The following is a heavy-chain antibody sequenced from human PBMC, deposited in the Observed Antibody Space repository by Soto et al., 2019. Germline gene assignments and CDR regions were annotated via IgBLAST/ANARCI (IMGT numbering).Heavy chain of an antibody. V-gene: IGHV2-5*02. CDR2: IYWDDDR. Sequence: QITVKESGPTLVKPTQTLTLTCTLSGFSLSTTTVGVGWIRQPPGKALEWLALIYWDDDRRYIPSLKNRLTTTXXXSXXQVVLTMTNMDPVDTATYYCAQITPLDFKGYYFDHWGPGILVTVSS. CDR1: GFSLSTTTVG. J-gene: IGHJ4*02. D-gene: IGHD3-16*01. CDR3: AQITPLDFKGYYFDH.